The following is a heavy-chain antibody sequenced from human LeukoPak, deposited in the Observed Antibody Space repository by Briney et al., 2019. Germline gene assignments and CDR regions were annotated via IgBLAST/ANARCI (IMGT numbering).Heavy chain of an antibody. CDR2: FDPEDGET. Sequence: ASVKVSCKVSGYTLTELSMHWVRQAPGKGLEWMGGFDPEDGETIYAQKFQGRVTMTEDTSTDTAYMELSSLRSEDTAVYYCATDYPTPLLDRRFPFPNFDYWGQGTLVTVSS. J-gene: IGHJ4*02. D-gene: IGHD1-14*01. CDR3: ATDYPTPLLDRRFPFPNFDY. V-gene: IGHV1-24*01. CDR1: GYTLTELS.